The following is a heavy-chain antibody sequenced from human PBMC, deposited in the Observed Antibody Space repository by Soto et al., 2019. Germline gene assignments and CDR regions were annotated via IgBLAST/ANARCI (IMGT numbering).Heavy chain of an antibody. CDR2: IKHSGGT. V-gene: IGHV4-34*01. CDR3: ARARGVMITFGGVIAYDY. Sequence: QVQLQQWGAGLLKPSETLSLTCAVYGGSFSGYYWSWIRQPPGKGLEWIGEIKHSGGTNYNPSLKSRVTISVDTSKNQFSLKLSSVTAADTAVYYCARARGVMITFGGVIAYDYWGQGTLVTVSS. J-gene: IGHJ4*02. D-gene: IGHD3-16*02. CDR1: GGSFSGYY.